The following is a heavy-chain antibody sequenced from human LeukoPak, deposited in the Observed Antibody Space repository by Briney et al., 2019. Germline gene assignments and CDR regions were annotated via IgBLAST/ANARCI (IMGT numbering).Heavy chain of an antibody. Sequence: GSSVKVSCKASGCTFSSYAISWVRQAPGQGLEWMGGINPIFGTANYAQKFQGRVTITTDESTNTAYMELSSLRSEDTAVYYCARGDSSGAPIVYWGQGTLVTVSS. CDR1: GCTFSSYA. CDR3: ARGDSSGAPIVY. V-gene: IGHV1-69*05. J-gene: IGHJ4*02. CDR2: INPIFGTA. D-gene: IGHD3-22*01.